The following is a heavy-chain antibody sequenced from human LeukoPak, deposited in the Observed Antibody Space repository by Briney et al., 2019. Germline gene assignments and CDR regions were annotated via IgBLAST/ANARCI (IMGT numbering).Heavy chain of an antibody. V-gene: IGHV3-23*01. D-gene: IGHD3-22*01. J-gene: IGHJ4*02. Sequence: GGSLRLSCAASGFTFSSYAMSWVRQAPGKGLEWVLVISGSGGSTWYADSVKGRFTISRDNSKNTLYLQMDRLRGEDTAVYYCAKAPRDSSGYYYVGDYWGQGTLVTVSS. CDR1: GFTFSSYA. CDR2: ISGSGGST. CDR3: AKAPRDSSGYYYVGDY.